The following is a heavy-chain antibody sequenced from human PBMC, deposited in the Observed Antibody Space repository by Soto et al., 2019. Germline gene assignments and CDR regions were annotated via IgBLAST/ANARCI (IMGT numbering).Heavy chain of an antibody. CDR2: IYYSGST. J-gene: IGHJ4*02. D-gene: IGHD5-18*01. V-gene: IGHV4-39*01. CDR1: GGSISSSSYY. Sequence: PSDTLCLTCSVSGGSISSSSYYWGWIRQPPGKGLEWIGSIYYSGSTYYNPSLKSRVTISVDTSKNQFSLKLSSVTAADTAVYYCARHKVSAMVEIDYWGQGTLVTVSS. CDR3: ARHKVSAMVEIDY.